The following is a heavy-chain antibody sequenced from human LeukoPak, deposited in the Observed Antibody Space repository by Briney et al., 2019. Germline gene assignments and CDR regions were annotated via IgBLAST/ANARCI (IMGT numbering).Heavy chain of an antibody. CDR2: ISSNGDST. CDR3: VKDWFGAF. J-gene: IGHJ4*02. CDR1: GFTFRTYA. Sequence: GGSLRLSCSASGFTFRTYAMHWVRQAPGKGLEYVSAISSNGDSTYYADSVKGRFTISRDNSRNTVYLQMSSLRADDTAVYYCVKDWFGAFWGQGTLVTVSS. D-gene: IGHD3-10*01. V-gene: IGHV3-64D*06.